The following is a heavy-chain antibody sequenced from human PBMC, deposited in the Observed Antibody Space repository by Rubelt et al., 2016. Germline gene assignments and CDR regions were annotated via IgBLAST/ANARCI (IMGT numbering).Heavy chain of an antibody. Sequence: DVQLVESGGGLVQPGGSLRLSCAASGFTVSRNYMTWVRQAPGKGLECVSVIYTDGSRHYGDSVKGRFTISRDNSKNRLDLQMNSLRVDDTAIYYCAGDDSGGFWYWGQGALVTVSS. CDR3: AGDDSGGFWY. D-gene: IGHD3-22*01. CDR2: IYTDGSR. CDR1: GFTVSRNY. V-gene: IGHV3-66*01. J-gene: IGHJ4*02.